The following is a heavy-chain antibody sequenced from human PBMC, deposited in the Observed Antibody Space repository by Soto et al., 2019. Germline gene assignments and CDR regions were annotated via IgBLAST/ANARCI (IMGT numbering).Heavy chain of an antibody. CDR1: GYTFSFDY. D-gene: IGHD3-10*01. CDR2: INPDGGAT. V-gene: IGHV1-46*01. CDR3: AKGRRNTF. Sequence: QVQLLHSGAEVKKPGASVKISCKASGYTFSFDYLSWVRRAPGQGLQWMGKINPDGGATTYAQSFQGRVSITSDESTGTVYMELSSLTSDDTAVYYCAKGRRNTFWGQGTMVDVSS. J-gene: IGHJ4*02.